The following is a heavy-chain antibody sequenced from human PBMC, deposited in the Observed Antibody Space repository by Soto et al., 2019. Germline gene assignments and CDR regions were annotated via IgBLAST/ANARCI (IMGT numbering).Heavy chain of an antibody. V-gene: IGHV3-13*01. CDR2: IGTAGDT. D-gene: IGHD3-10*01. CDR3: ARVIRPGGAFDI. CDR1: GFTFSSYD. Sequence: GGSLRLSCVASGFTFSSYDMHWVRQATGKGLEWVSAIGTAGDTYYPGSVKGRFTISRENAKNSLYLQMNSLRAEDTAVYYCARVIRPGGAFDIWGQGTMVTVSS. J-gene: IGHJ3*02.